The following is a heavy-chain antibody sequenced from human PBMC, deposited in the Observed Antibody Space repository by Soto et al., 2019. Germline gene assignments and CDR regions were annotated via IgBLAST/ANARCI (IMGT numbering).Heavy chain of an antibody. CDR3: ARHYSSGSRNWFDP. D-gene: IGHD6-19*01. Sequence: SETLSLTCSVSGGSINCSSYFWGWVRHPPGKGLEWIGSIYYSGSTYYNPSLRSRVTISVDTSKNQFSLKLSSVTAADTAVFYCARHYSSGSRNWFDPWGQGTLVTVSS. CDR2: IYYSGST. J-gene: IGHJ5*02. CDR1: GGSINCSSYF. V-gene: IGHV4-39*01.